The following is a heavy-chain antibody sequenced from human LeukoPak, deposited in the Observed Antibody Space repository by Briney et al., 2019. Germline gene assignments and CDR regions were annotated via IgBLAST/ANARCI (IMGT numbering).Heavy chain of an antibody. J-gene: IGHJ4*02. CDR1: GFTFSAYP. CDR3: AGGGGSYDF. V-gene: IGHV3-64*01. CDR2: ITTSGDGT. Sequence: PGGSLRLSCAASGFTFSAYPMHWVRQAPGKGLEYVSAITTSGDGTYYANSVKGRFTISRDNSKSTLYLQMGSLRPDDMGVYYCAGGGGSYDFWGQGTLVTVSS. D-gene: IGHD1-26*01.